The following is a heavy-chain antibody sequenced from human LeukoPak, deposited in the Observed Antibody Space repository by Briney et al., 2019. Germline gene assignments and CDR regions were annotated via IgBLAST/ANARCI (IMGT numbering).Heavy chain of an antibody. Sequence: SQTLSLTCSVSGGSISSYYWSWIRQPPGKGLEWIGYIYYSGSTNYNPSLKSRVTISVDTSKNQFSLKLSSVTAADTAVYYWARVLYDYDSSGYYYYFDYWGQGTLVTVSS. CDR1: GGSISSYY. D-gene: IGHD3-22*01. J-gene: IGHJ4*02. CDR2: IYYSGST. V-gene: IGHV4-59*01. CDR3: ARVLYDYDSSGYYYYFDY.